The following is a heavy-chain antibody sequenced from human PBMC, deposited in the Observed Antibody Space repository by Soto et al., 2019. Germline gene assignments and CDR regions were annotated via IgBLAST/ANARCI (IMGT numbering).Heavy chain of an antibody. CDR2: IYYDGSNE. J-gene: IGHJ3*01. Sequence: QVQLVESGGGVVQPGRSLRLSCAASEFTFSNFGMHWVRQAPGKGLEWVAVIYYDGSNEYYADSVKGPFTISRDNSKDTLYLQMNSLRAEATAVYYCARVDVVVAADAFDLWGQGTMVTVSS. V-gene: IGHV3-33*01. CDR3: ARVDVVVAADAFDL. CDR1: EFTFSNFG. D-gene: IGHD2-15*01.